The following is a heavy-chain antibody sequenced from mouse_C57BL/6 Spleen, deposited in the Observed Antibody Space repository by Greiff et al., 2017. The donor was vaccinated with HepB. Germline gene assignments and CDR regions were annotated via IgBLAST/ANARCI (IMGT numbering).Heavy chain of an antibody. D-gene: IGHD1-1*01. CDR3: ARGYYYGSSYVGWFAY. Sequence: QVQLQQPGAELVKPGASVKLSCKASGYTFTSYWMHWVKQRPGRGLEGIGRIDPISGGTKYNEKFKSKATLTVDKPSSTAYMQLSSLTSEDSAVYYCARGYYYGSSYVGWFAYWGQGTLVTVSA. J-gene: IGHJ3*01. V-gene: IGHV1-72*01. CDR2: IDPISGGT. CDR1: GYTFTSYW.